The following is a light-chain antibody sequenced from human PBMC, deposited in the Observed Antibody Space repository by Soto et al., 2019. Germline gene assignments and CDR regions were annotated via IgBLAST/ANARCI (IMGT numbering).Light chain of an antibody. V-gene: IGKV3-20*01. CDR2: GAS. CDR3: QQYCSSLT. CDR1: QSVSSSY. Sequence: EIVLTQSPGTLSLSPGDRATLSCRASQSVSSSYLAWYQQKPGQAPRLLIYGASSRATGIPDRFSGSGSGTDFTLTISRLETEDFAVYYCQQYCSSLTFGGGTKVEIK. J-gene: IGKJ4*01.